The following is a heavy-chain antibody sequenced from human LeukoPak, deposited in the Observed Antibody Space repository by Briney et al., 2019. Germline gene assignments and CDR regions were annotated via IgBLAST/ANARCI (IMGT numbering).Heavy chain of an antibody. Sequence: GGSLRLSCAASGFTFSGSAMHWVRQASGKGLEWVGRIRSKANSYATAYAASVKGRFTISRDDSKNTAYLQMNSLKTEDTAVYYCTRLKSGVVAANWFDPWGQGTLVTVSS. V-gene: IGHV3-73*01. CDR2: IRSKANSYAT. CDR1: GFTFSGSA. CDR3: TRLKSGVVAANWFDP. D-gene: IGHD2-15*01. J-gene: IGHJ5*02.